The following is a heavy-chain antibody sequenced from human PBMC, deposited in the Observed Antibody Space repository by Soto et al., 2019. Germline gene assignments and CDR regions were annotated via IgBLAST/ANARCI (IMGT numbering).Heavy chain of an antibody. CDR2: LGPDGRNT. V-gene: IGHV3-23*01. CDR1: EFSFSRYA. CDR3: VKQMATWTDSFFDF. D-gene: IGHD5-12*01. J-gene: IGHJ4*02. Sequence: GGSLRLSCVASEFSFSRYAMTWVRQAAGKGLQWVAGLGPDGRNTFYGESVRGRFTISRDNSRNTLYLQMSSLRAEDTAVYFCVKQMATWTDSFFDFWGQGSQVTVSS.